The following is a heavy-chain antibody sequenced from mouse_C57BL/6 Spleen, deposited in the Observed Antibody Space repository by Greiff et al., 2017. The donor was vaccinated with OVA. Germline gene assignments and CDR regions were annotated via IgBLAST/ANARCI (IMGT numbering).Heavy chain of an antibody. CDR1: GFSFNTYA. CDR2: IRSKSNNYAT. CDR3: VRQSGKGLFFDY. V-gene: IGHV10-1*01. D-gene: IGHD1-3*01. J-gene: IGHJ2*01. Sequence: EVKLVESGGGLVQPKGSLKLSCAASGFSFNTYAMNWVRQAPGKGLEWVARIRSKSNNYATYYADSVKDRFTISRDDSESMLYLQMNNLKTEDTAMYYCVRQSGKGLFFDYWGQGTTLTVSS.